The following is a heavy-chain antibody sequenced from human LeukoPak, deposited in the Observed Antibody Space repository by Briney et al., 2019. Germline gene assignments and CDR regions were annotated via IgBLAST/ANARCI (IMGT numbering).Heavy chain of an antibody. V-gene: IGHV4-38-2*02. D-gene: IGHD4-11*01. CDR3: ARGDYHFDY. CDR2: IYHSGST. CDR1: GYSISSGYY. Sequence: SETLSLTCTVSGYSISSGYYWGWIRQPPGKGLEWIGSIYHSGSTYYNPSLKSRVTISVDTSKNQFSRKLSSVTAADTAVYYCARGDYHFDYWGQGALVTVSS. J-gene: IGHJ4*02.